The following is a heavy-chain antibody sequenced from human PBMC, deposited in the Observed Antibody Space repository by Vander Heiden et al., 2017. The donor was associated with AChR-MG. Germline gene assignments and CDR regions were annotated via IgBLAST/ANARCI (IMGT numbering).Heavy chain of an antibody. J-gene: IGHJ4*02. D-gene: IGHD6-13*01. CDR3: AKEQGASSSWAFDY. CDR1: GFPLGSYA. V-gene: IGHV3-23*01. Sequence: EVQLLEPGGGLVQPGGSLSLSCAASGFPLGSYAMSWVRQAPGKGLEWVSAISGSGGSTYYADSVKGRFTISRDNSKNTLYLQMNSLRAEDTAVYYCAKEQGASSSWAFDYWGQGTLVTVSS. CDR2: ISGSGGST.